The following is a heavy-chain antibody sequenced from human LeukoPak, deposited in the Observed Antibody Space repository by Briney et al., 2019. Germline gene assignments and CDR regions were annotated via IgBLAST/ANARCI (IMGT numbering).Heavy chain of an antibody. Sequence: GGSLRLSCATSGFTFITYTMHWVRQAPGKGLEWVAAISFDGSNKYYADSVKGRFTISRDNSKNTLYLQMNSLRAEDTAVYYCARVLTTVTTDYYYGMDVWGQGTTVTVSS. CDR1: GFTFITYT. CDR2: ISFDGSNK. J-gene: IGHJ6*02. D-gene: IGHD4-17*01. V-gene: IGHV3-30-3*01. CDR3: ARVLTTVTTDYYYGMDV.